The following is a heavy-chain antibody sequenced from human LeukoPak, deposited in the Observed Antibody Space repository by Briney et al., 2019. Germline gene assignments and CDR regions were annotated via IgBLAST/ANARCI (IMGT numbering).Heavy chain of an antibody. D-gene: IGHD3-10*01. V-gene: IGHV4-34*01. CDR1: GGSFSGYY. J-gene: IGHJ4*02. CDR3: ARGRMGHYGSGIY. Sequence: SETLSLTCAVYGGSFSGYYWSWIRQPPGKGLEWIGEINHSGSANYNPSLKSRVTISVDTSKNQFSLKLSSVTAADTAVYYCARGRMGHYGSGIYWGQGTLVTVSS. CDR2: INHSGSA.